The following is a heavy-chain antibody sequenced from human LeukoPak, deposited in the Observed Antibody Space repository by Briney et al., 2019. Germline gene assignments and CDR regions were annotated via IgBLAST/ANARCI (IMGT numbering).Heavy chain of an antibody. J-gene: IGHJ3*02. CDR2: IYYSGST. V-gene: IGHV4-59*01. D-gene: IGHD3-22*01. CDR1: GGSISSYY. Sequence: SETLSLTCTVSGGSISSYYWSWIRQPPGKGLEWIGYIYYSGSTNYNPSLKSRVTISVDTSKNQFSLKLSSVTAADTAVYYCARQTYYYDSSGYYSDAFDIWGQGTMVTVSS. CDR3: ARQTYYYDSSGYYSDAFDI.